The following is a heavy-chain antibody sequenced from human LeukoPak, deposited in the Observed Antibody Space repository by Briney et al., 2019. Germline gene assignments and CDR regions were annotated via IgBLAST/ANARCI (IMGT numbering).Heavy chain of an antibody. CDR1: GFTFSSYW. CDR3: ARGPHYDSSGYRIFDY. Sequence: PGGSLRLSCAASGFTFSSYWMSWVRQAPGKGLKWVANIKQDGSEKYYVDSVKGRFTISRDNAKNSLYLQMNSLRAEDTAVYYCARGPHYDSSGYRIFDYWGQGTLVTVSS. V-gene: IGHV3-7*01. D-gene: IGHD3-22*01. J-gene: IGHJ4*02. CDR2: IKQDGSEK.